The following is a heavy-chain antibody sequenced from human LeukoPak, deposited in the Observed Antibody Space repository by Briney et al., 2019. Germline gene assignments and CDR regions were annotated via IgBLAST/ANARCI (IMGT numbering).Heavy chain of an antibody. CDR1: GGSFSGYY. CDR3: ARGPMVVRD. V-gene: IGHV4-34*01. J-gene: IGHJ4*02. Sequence: PSETLPLTCAVYGGSFSGYYWSWIRQPPGKGLDWIGEINHSGSTNYNPSLKSRVTISVDTSKNQFSLKLSSVTAADTAVYYCARGPMVVRDWGQGTLVTVSS. CDR2: INHSGST. D-gene: IGHD4-23*01.